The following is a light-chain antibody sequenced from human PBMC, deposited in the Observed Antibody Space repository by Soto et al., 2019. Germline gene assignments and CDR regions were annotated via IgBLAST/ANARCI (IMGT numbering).Light chain of an antibody. CDR2: GAS. V-gene: IGKV3-20*01. CDR1: QSISGNQ. Sequence: EIVLTQSPGTLSLSPGERATLSCRASQSISGNQLAWYQQKPAQAPRLLIYGASFRATGIPDRFSGSGSGTDFILSISRLEPEDFAVYYCQQYSSSPRTFGQGAKVDIK. J-gene: IGKJ1*01. CDR3: QQYSSSPRT.